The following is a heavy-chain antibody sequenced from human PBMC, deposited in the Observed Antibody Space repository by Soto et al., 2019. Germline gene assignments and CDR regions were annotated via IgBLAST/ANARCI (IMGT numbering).Heavy chain of an antibody. CDR3: ARGDIVVNGPFDY. V-gene: IGHV3-30-3*01. Sequence: QVQLVESGGGVVQPGGSLRLSCVASGFILSKYAIYWVRQAPGKGPDWVAVISNDGSNRDYADSVKGRFTISRDNSKNTLYLQMNSLKPEDTAMYFCARGDIVVNGPFDYWGQGTLVTVSS. CDR1: GFILSKYA. J-gene: IGHJ4*02. D-gene: IGHD5-12*01. CDR2: ISNDGSNR.